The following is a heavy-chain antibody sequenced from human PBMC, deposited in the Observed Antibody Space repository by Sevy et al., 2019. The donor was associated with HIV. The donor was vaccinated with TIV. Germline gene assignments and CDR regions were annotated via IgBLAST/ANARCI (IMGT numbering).Heavy chain of an antibody. CDR2: IYYSGST. CDR1: GGPISSYY. J-gene: IGHJ5*02. Sequence: SETLSLTCTVFGGPISSYYWNWIRQPPGKGLEWIGYIYYSGSTNYNPSLKSRVTISVDMSKNQFSLKLSSVTAADTAVYYCARESPLGVEWELSRPQNWFDPWGQGTLVTVSS. CDR3: ARESPLGVEWELSRPQNWFDP. D-gene: IGHD1-26*01. V-gene: IGHV4-59*01.